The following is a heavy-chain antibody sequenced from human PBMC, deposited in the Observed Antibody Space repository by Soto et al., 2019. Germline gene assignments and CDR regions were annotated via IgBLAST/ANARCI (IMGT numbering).Heavy chain of an antibody. D-gene: IGHD2-8*01. CDR3: ARGPYIVIRD. Sequence: EVQLVESGGGLVQPGGSLRLSCAASGFTVRSNFMNWVRQAPGKGLEWVATIYAGGTTYYADSVKGRFTISRDTSKNTLFLHMDSPRGDDTAMYHCARGPYIVIRDWGQGTLVTVSS. V-gene: IGHV3-66*01. CDR1: GFTVRSNF. CDR2: IYAGGTT. J-gene: IGHJ4*02.